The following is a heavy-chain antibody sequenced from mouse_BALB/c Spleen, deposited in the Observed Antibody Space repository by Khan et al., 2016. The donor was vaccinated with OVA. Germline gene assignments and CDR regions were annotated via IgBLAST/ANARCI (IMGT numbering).Heavy chain of an antibody. Sequence: QIQLVQSGPDLKKPRETVKISCKAAGYSFTDYSMHWVKQAPGKGLKWMGWINTETGEPTYADDFKGRFAFSLETSVSTAYLQINNLKNEDTATXFCATSNPFYAMDYWGQGTSVTVSS. CDR3: ATSNPFYAMDY. CDR1: GYSFTDYS. V-gene: IGHV9-2-1*01. J-gene: IGHJ4*01. D-gene: IGHD4-1*01. CDR2: INTETGEP.